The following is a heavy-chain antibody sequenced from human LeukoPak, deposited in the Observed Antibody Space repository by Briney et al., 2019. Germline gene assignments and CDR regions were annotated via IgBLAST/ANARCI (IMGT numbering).Heavy chain of an antibody. V-gene: IGHV3-33*01. CDR1: GFTFSSYG. D-gene: IGHD3-3*01. CDR2: ILYDGSNK. Sequence: GGSLRLSCAASGFTFSSYGMHWVRQAPGKGLEWVAVILYDGSNKYYADSVKGRFTISRDNSKNTLYLQMNSMRAEDTAVYYCARDTTIFGVVIINGYFDYWGQGTLVTVSS. J-gene: IGHJ4*02. CDR3: ARDTTIFGVVIINGYFDY.